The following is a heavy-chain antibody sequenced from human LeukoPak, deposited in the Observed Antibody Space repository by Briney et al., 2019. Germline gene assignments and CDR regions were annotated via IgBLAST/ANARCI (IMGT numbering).Heavy chain of an antibody. CDR3: LVSGSFYFDY. CDR2: ISWNSGSI. Sequence: PGGSLRLSCAASGFTFDDYAMHWVRQAPGKGLEWVSGISWNSGSIGYADSVKGRFTISRDNAKNSLYLQMNSLRAEDTAVYYCLVSGSFYFDYWGQGTLVTVSS. CDR1: GFTFDDYA. J-gene: IGHJ4*02. V-gene: IGHV3-9*01. D-gene: IGHD1-26*01.